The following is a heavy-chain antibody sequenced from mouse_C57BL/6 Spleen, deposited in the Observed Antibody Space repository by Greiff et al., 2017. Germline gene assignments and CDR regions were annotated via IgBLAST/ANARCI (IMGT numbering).Heavy chain of an antibody. CDR2: LSYDGSN. CDR3: AQLSFYAMDC. D-gene: IGHD1-1*02. Sequence: EVQLQQSGPGLVKPSQSLSLTCSVTGYSITSGYYWNWIRQFPGNNLEWLGYLSYDGSNNSNPSLKQRISLTSYTSKNQFFLKFNAVTTEDTATYYCAQLSFYAMDCWGQGTSVTFSS. CDR1: GYSITSGYY. V-gene: IGHV3-6*01. J-gene: IGHJ4*01.